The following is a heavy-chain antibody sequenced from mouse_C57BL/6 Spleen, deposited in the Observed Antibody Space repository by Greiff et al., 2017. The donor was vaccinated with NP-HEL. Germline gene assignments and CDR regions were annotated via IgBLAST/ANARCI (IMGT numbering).Heavy chain of an antibody. CDR3: VRQNYDSYAMDY. Sequence: EVHLVESGGGLVQPKGSLKLSCAASGFSFNTYAMNWVRQAPGKGLEWVARIRSKSNNYATYYADSVKDRFTISRDDSESMLYLQMNNLKTEDTAMYYCVRQNYDSYAMDYWGQGTSVTVSS. J-gene: IGHJ4*01. CDR2: IRSKSNNYAT. CDR1: GFSFNTYA. V-gene: IGHV10-1*01.